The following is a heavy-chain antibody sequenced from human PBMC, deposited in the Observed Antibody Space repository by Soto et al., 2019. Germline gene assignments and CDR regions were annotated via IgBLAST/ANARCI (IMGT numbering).Heavy chain of an antibody. CDR1: GFSLSTSGMR. Sequence: SCPTLVNPTQTLTLTCTFSGFSLSTSGMRVSWIRQTPGKALEWLARIDRDDDKFYSTSLKTRLTISKDTSKNQVVLTMTNMDPVDTATYYCSRGDSGNWFDSWGQGTLVTVYS. CDR3: SRGDSGNWFDS. J-gene: IGHJ5*01. V-gene: IGHV2-70*04. CDR2: IDRDDDK. D-gene: IGHD3-10*01.